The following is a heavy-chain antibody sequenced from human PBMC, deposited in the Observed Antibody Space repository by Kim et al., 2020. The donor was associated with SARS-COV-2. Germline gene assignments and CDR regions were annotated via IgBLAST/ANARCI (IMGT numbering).Heavy chain of an antibody. CDR3: ARLRAGGYSYWFFDL. J-gene: IGHJ2*01. Sequence: NPSLKGRLTMSVDTSKNAFSLKLTSVTAADTAVYFCARLRAGGYSYWFFDLWGRGTQVTVSS. V-gene: IGHV4-39*01. D-gene: IGHD1-26*01.